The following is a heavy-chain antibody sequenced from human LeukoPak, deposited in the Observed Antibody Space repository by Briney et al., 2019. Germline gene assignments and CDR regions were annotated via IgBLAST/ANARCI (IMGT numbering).Heavy chain of an antibody. CDR3: ARTPLPQQFVRGWFDP. CDR2: IRYDGGNK. J-gene: IGHJ5*02. D-gene: IGHD6-6*01. Sequence: GGSLRLSCAASGFTFSSYGMQWVRQAPGKGREWVAFIRYDGGNKNYAESVKGRFTISRDNSKNTLYLKMNSLSAEDTAVYYCARTPLPQQFVRGWFDPWGQGTLVTVSS. V-gene: IGHV3-30*02. CDR1: GFTFSSYG.